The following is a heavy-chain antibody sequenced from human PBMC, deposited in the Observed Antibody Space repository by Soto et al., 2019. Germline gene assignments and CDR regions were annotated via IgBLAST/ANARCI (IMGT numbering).Heavy chain of an antibody. J-gene: IGHJ4*02. CDR2: IYYSGST. CDR3: ASGGGHYFDY. Sequence: PSETLSLTCTVSGGSISSGGYCWSWIRQHPGKGLEWIGYIYYSGSTYYNPSLKSRVTISVDTSKNQFSLKLSSVTAADTAVYYCASGGGHYFDYWGQGTLVTV. D-gene: IGHD3-16*01. CDR1: GGSISSGGYC. V-gene: IGHV4-31*03.